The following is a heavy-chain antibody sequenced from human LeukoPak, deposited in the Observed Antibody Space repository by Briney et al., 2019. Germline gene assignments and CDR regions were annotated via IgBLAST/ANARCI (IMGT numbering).Heavy chain of an antibody. CDR2: IYYSGST. J-gene: IGHJ4*02. Sequence: SETLSLTCTVSGGSVSSGSYYWSWIRQPPGKGLEWIGYIYYSGSTNYNPSLKSRVTISVDTSKNQFSLKLNSVTAADTAVYYCARAHSSSWFHPPFDYWGQGTLVTVSS. V-gene: IGHV4-61*01. CDR3: ARAHSSSWFHPPFDY. CDR1: GGSVSSGSYY. D-gene: IGHD6-13*01.